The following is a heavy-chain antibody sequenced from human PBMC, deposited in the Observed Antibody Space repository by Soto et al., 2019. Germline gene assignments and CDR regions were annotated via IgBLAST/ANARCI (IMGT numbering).Heavy chain of an antibody. Sequence: SETLSLTCAVYGGSFSGYYWSWIRQPPGKGVGWVGEINPRGSTNYNPSLTSRVTISVDTSKNQFSLKLSSVTAADTAVYYCARGGEYSSSWCRASYYYDYMDVWGKGTTVTVSS. D-gene: IGHD6-13*01. V-gene: IGHV4-34*01. CDR3: ARGGEYSSSWCRASYYYDYMDV. CDR1: GGSFSGYY. J-gene: IGHJ6*03. CDR2: INPRGST.